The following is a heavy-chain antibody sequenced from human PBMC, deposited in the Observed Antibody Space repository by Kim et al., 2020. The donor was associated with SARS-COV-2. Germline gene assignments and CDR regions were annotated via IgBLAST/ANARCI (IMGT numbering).Heavy chain of an antibody. CDR1: GFTVSSNY. CDR3: ARAQHDILTGYSPYYYYGMDV. D-gene: IGHD3-9*01. V-gene: IGHV3-53*01. J-gene: IGHJ6*02. CDR2: IYSGGST. Sequence: GGSLRLSCAASGFTVSSNYMSWVRQAPGKGLEWVSVIYSGGSTYYADSVKGRFTISRDNSKNTLYLQMNSLRAKDTAVYYCARAQHDILTGYSPYYYYGMDVWGQGTTVTVSS.